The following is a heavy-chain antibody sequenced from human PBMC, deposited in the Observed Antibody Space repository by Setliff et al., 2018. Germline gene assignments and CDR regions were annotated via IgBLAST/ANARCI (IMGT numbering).Heavy chain of an antibody. CDR1: GDSISSTYH. CDR3: SATDDYGGSQYYLDY. V-gene: IGHV4-38-2*02. J-gene: IGHJ4*02. Sequence: PSETLSLTCNVSGDSISSTYHWGWIRQSPGKGLEWIGTIYHSGNTYYNPSLNSRLTISVDTSKNQFSLRLTSVTAADTAIYYCSATDDYGGSQYYLDYWGQGTLVTVSS. CDR2: IYHSGNT. D-gene: IGHD3-10*01.